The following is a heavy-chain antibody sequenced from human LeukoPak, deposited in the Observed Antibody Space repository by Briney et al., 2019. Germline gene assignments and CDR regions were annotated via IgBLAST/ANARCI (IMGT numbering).Heavy chain of an antibody. Sequence: GESLKISCKGSGYSFTSYWIGWVRQMPGKGLEWMGIIYPGDSDTKYSPSFQGHVTISVDKSIGTAYLQWGSLKASDSAMYYCARSEAFDYWAQGTLVTVSS. CDR2: IYPGDSDT. CDR3: ARSEAFDY. V-gene: IGHV5-51*01. J-gene: IGHJ4*02. CDR1: GYSFTSYW.